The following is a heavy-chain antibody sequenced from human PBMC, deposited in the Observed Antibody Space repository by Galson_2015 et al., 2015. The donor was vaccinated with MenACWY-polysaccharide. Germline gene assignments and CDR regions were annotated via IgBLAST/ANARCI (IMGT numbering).Heavy chain of an antibody. Sequence: LTCTVSGDSIRSGGHYWSWIRQPAGKGLEWIGRIYTSGGTNYNPSFKSRVTTSVDTSKNQVFLKLSSVTAADTAVYYCARARLGIIDYWGQGILVTVSS. D-gene: IGHD7-27*01. J-gene: IGHJ4*02. V-gene: IGHV4-61*02. CDR1: GDSIRSGGHY. CDR3: ARARLGIIDY. CDR2: IYTSGGT.